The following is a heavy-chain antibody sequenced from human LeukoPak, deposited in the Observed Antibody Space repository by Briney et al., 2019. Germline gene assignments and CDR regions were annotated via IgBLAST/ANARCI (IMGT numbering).Heavy chain of an antibody. J-gene: IGHJ4*02. V-gene: IGHV4-39*07. Sequence: SETLSLTCTVSGGSISSSSYYWSWIRQPPGKGLEWIGEINHSGSTNYNPSLKSRVTISVDTSKNQFSLKLSSVTAADTAVYYCARRLYSSRGRFDYWGQGTLVTVSS. D-gene: IGHD6-13*01. CDR3: ARRLYSSRGRFDY. CDR1: GGSISSSSYY. CDR2: INHSGST.